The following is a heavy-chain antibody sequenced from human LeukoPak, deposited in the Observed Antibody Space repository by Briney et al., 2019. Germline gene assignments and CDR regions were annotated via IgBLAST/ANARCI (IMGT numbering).Heavy chain of an antibody. CDR2: IYYSGST. CDR1: GGSISSSHW. J-gene: IGHJ4*02. V-gene: IGHV4-4*02. Sequence: SGTLSLTCAVSGGSISSSHWCNWVRQPPGKGLEWIGYIYYSGSTYYNPSLKSRVTISVDTSKNQFSLKLSSVTAADTAVYYCARGCGGDCCFGYDYWGQGTLVTVSS. CDR3: ARGCGGDCCFGYDY. D-gene: IGHD2-21*02.